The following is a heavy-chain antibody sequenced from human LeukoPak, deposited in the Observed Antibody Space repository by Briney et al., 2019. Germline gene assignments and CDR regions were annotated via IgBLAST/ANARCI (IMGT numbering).Heavy chain of an antibody. D-gene: IGHD3-22*01. CDR1: GFTFSSYG. J-gene: IGHJ4*02. Sequence: GRSLRLSCAASGFTFSSYGMHWVRQAPGKGLEWVAVISYDGSNKYYADSVKGRFTISRDHSKNTLYLQMNSLRAEDTAVYYCAREYYYDNSGYYFDSWGQGTLVTVSS. CDR3: AREYYYDNSGYYFDS. V-gene: IGHV3-30*03. CDR2: ISYDGSNK.